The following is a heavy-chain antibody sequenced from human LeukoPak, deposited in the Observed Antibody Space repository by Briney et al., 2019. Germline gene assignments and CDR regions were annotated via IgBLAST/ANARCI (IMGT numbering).Heavy chain of an antibody. V-gene: IGHV1-8*03. CDR1: GYTFTSYD. J-gene: IGHJ6*03. CDR2: MNPNSGNT. Sequence: GASVKVSFKSAGYTFTSYDINWVRQATGQGLEWMGWMNPNSGNTGYAQKFQGRVTITRNTSISTAYMELSSLRSEDTAVYYCARTAVGHSYSYMAVWGNGTTVTVSS. CDR3: ARTAVGHSYSYMAV. D-gene: IGHD4-17*01.